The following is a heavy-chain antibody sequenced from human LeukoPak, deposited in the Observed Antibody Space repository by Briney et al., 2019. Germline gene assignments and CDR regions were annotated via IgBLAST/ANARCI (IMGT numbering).Heavy chain of an antibody. CDR2: VTGDGTGT. CDR3: ATGLGSYYDY. CDR1: GLTFTKYW. Sequence: GGSLRLSCAASGLTFTKYWMHWVRQAPGKGLVWLSRVTGDGTGTTYADPVRGRFTVSRDNAKNTVYLQMNSLRVEDTAVYFCATGLGSYYDYWGQGTPVAVS. D-gene: IGHD2-2*03. V-gene: IGHV3-74*03. J-gene: IGHJ4*02.